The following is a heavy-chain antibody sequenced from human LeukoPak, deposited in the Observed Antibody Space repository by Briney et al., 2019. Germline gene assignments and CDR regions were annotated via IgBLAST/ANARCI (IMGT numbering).Heavy chain of an antibody. CDR2: IYYSGST. Sequence: SETLSLTCTVSGGSISSYYWSWIRQPPGKGLEWIGYIYYSGSTNYNPSLKSRVTISVDTSKNQFSLKLSSVTAADTAAYYCARHGRPSHWFDPWGQGTLVTVSS. CDR1: GGSISSYY. J-gene: IGHJ5*02. V-gene: IGHV4-59*08. CDR3: ARHGRPSHWFDP.